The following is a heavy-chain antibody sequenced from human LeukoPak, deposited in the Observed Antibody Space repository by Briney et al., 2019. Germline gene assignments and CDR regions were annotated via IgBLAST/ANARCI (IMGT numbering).Heavy chain of an antibody. CDR2: ISSSSSYI. D-gene: IGHD3-10*01. Sequence: PGGSLRLSRAASRFPFSSYTMNWVRQAPGKGVEWVSSISSSSSYIYYADSVKGRFTISRDNAKNSLYLQMSSLRAEDTAVYYCARDSGSGRPYYFDSWGQGTLVTVSS. J-gene: IGHJ4*02. CDR3: ARDSGSGRPYYFDS. CDR1: RFPFSSYT. V-gene: IGHV3-21*01.